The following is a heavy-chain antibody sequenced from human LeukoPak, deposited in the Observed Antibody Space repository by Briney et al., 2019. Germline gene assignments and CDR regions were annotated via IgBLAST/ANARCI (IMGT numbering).Heavy chain of an antibody. Sequence: SETLSLTCTVSGGSINSSYYYWGWIRQAPGKGLEWIGSIYYSGSTYYNPSLKSRVTIFVDTSKNHFSLKVNSVTAADTAVSYCARPYSSTLGGFDPWGQGTLVTVSS. V-gene: IGHV4-39*02. CDR3: ARPYSSTLGGFDP. CDR1: GGSINSSYYY. J-gene: IGHJ5*02. CDR2: IYYSGST. D-gene: IGHD6-13*01.